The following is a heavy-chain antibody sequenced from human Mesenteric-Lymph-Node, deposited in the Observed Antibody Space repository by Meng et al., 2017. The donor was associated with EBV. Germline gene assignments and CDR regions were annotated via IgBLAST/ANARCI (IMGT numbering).Heavy chain of an antibody. D-gene: IGHD2-8*01. CDR1: GGSINRDHYF. Sequence: ESCPGLVNPSETLSLTCTVSGGSINRDHYFCCWIRQPPGKGLEWIASIYYSGSTYYNPSLKSRVTISVDTTKSQFSLKLTSVTAADTAIYYCARQLTNGIYYFDYWGQGTLVTVSS. V-gene: IGHV4-39*07. CDR2: IYYSGST. CDR3: ARQLTNGIYYFDY. J-gene: IGHJ4*02.